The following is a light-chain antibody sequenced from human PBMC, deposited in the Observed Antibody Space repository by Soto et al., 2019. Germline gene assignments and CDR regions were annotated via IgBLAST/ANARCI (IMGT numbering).Light chain of an antibody. Sequence: DVQMTQSPSSLSASVGDRVTITCQASHDIGTYLNWYQHKPGKATKLLIFDTSHVATGVPARFSGGGSDTYFTFTITNLQPEDLAVYYCQQFYSVPLTFGGGTHVE. CDR3: QQFYSVPLT. J-gene: IGKJ4*01. CDR2: DTS. V-gene: IGKV1-33*01. CDR1: HDIGTY.